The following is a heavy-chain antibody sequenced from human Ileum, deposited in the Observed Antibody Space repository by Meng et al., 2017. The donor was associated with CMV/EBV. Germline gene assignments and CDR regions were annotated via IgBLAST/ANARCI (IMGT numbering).Heavy chain of an antibody. J-gene: IGHJ4*02. D-gene: IGHD2-2*01. CDR1: FDDYG. V-gene: IGHV3-20*03. CDR3: ARDLYCSTTSCYMYYFDY. CDR2: INWNGGST. Sequence: FDDYGMSWVRQVPGKGLEWVSGINWNGGSTGYADSVKGRFTISRDNAKNSLYLQMNSLRAEDTALYYCARDLYCSTTSCYMYYFDYWGQGTLVTVSS.